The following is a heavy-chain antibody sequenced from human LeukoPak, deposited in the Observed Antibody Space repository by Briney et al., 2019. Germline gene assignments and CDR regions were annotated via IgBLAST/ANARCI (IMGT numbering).Heavy chain of an antibody. D-gene: IGHD1-20*01. CDR3: ARDARSRGNLYNWKTLTSNWFDP. J-gene: IGHJ5*02. V-gene: IGHV3-30*01. CDR1: GFTFSSYA. CDR2: ISYDGSNK. Sequence: GSLRLSCAASGFTFSSYAMHWVRQAPGKGLEWVAVISYDGSNKYYADSVKGRFTISRDNSKNTLYLQMNSLRAEDTAVYYCARDARSRGNLYNWKTLTSNWFDPWGQGTLVTVSS.